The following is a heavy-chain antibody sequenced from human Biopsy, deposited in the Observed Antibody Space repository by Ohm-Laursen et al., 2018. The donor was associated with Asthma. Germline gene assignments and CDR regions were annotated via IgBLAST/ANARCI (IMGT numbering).Heavy chain of an antibody. Sequence: SLRLSCAASGFMFRSFGMHWVRQAPGKGLEWVAVISYDGNHKFYEDSVKGRFTISRDNSKNTLYLQMNSLRTEDTAVYYCAKRRGYSGHDNNYWGQGTLVIVSP. D-gene: IGHD5-12*01. V-gene: IGHV3-30*18. CDR3: AKRRGYSGHDNNY. CDR2: ISYDGNHK. CDR1: GFMFRSFG. J-gene: IGHJ4*02.